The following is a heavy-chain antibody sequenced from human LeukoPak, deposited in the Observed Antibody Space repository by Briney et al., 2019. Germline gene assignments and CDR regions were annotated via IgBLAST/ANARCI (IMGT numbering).Heavy chain of an antibody. Sequence: SETLSLTCTVSGGSISSGDYSWSWIRQPPGKGLEWIGYIYYSGSTYYNPSLKSRVTISVDTSKNQFSLKLSSVTAADTAVYYCARTEPYDSSGYYPFDYWGQGTLVTVSS. V-gene: IGHV4-30-4*01. J-gene: IGHJ4*02. CDR2: IYYSGST. CDR3: ARTEPYDSSGYYPFDY. CDR1: GGSISSGDYS. D-gene: IGHD3-22*01.